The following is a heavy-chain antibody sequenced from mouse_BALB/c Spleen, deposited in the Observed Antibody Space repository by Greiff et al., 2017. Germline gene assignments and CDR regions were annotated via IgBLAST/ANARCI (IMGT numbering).Heavy chain of an antibody. J-gene: IGHJ1*01. Sequence: VQLQESGAELARPGASVKMSCKASGYTFTSYTMHWVKQRPGQGLEWIGYINPSSGYTNYNQKFKDKATLTADKSSSTAYMQLSSLTSEDSAVYYCARPFGKPLYWYFDVWGAGTTVTVSA. CDR3: ARPFGKPLYWYFDV. D-gene: IGHD3-1*01. CDR1: GYTFTSYT. CDR2: INPSSGYT. V-gene: IGHV1-4*01.